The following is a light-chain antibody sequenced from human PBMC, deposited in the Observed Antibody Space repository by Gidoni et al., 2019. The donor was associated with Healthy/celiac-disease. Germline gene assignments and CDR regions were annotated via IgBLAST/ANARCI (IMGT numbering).Light chain of an antibody. V-gene: IGKV1-39*01. Sequence: DIQMTQSPSSLSASVGDRVTITCRASQSISSYFNWYQQKPGKAPKLLIYAASSLQSGVPSRFSGSGSGTDFTLTISSLQPEDFATYYCQQSDSTPFTFXPXTKVDIK. CDR1: QSISSY. CDR2: AAS. J-gene: IGKJ3*01. CDR3: QQSDSTPFT.